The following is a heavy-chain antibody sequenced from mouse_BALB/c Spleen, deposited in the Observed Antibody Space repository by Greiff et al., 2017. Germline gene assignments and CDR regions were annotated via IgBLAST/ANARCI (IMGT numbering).Heavy chain of an antibody. D-gene: IGHD2-4*01. CDR1: GFSLTSYG. CDR3: ARDPLYDYDRYYYAMDY. CDR2: IWAGGST. V-gene: IGHV2-9*02. Sequence: VQVVESGPGLVAPSQSLSITCTVSGFSLTSYGVHWVRQPPGKGLEWLGVIWAGGSTNYNSALMSRLSISKDNSKSQVFLQMNSLQTDDTAMYYCARDPLYDYDRYYYAMDYWGQGTSVTVSS. J-gene: IGHJ4*01.